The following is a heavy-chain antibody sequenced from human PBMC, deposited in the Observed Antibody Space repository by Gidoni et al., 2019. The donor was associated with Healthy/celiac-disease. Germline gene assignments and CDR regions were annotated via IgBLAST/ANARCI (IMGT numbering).Heavy chain of an antibody. Sequence: QVQLVESGGGVVQPGRSLRLSCAASGFTFRSYAMHWVRQATGKGLEWVAVISYDGSNKYYADSVKGRFTISRDNSKNTLYLQMNSLRAEDTAVYYCAREQRYSYGCYFDYWGQGTLVTVSS. CDR2: ISYDGSNK. D-gene: IGHD5-18*01. CDR1: GFTFRSYA. CDR3: AREQRYSYGCYFDY. V-gene: IGHV3-30-3*01. J-gene: IGHJ4*02.